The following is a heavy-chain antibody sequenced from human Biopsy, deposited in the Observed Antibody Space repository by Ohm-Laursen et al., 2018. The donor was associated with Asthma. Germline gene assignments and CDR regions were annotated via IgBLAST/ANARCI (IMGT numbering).Heavy chain of an antibody. CDR2: IIPISLTP. CDR3: ARDPSYFDPSVEGWHL. J-gene: IGHJ3*01. Sequence: GSSVKVSCKASGGTFSSFALSWVRQAPGQGLEWMGGIIPISLTPSYARRFRGRVTISADEYTRTAYMELSSLRSEDTAVYYCARDPSYFDPSVEGWHLWGQGTMVTVSS. D-gene: IGHD3-22*01. V-gene: IGHV1-69*01. CDR1: GGTFSSFA.